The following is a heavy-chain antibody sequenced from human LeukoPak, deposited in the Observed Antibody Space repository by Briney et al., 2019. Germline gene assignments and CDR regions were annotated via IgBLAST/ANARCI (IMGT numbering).Heavy chain of an antibody. V-gene: IGHV4-4*02. CDR1: GGSISSSNW. CDR2: IYHSGST. D-gene: IGHD1-26*01. Sequence: RTSETLSLTCAVSGGSISSSNWWSWVRQPPGKGLEWIGEIYHSGSTNYNPSLKSRVTISVDKSKNQFSLKLSSVTAADTAVYYCARDRSGSYPTLFDYWGQGTLVTVSS. CDR3: ARDRSGSYPTLFDY. J-gene: IGHJ4*02.